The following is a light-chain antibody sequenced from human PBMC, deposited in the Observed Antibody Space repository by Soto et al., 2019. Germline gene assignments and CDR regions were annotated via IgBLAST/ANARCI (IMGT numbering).Light chain of an antibody. J-gene: IGKJ1*01. CDR1: QSVSNNY. Sequence: EVVLTQSPGTLSLSPGERATLSCRASQSVSNNYLAWYQQKPGQAPRLLLYDASSRATGIPDRFSGSGSGTDFTLTISRLEPEDFAVFYCHQCDSSPWTFGQGTKVDIK. CDR2: DAS. CDR3: HQCDSSPWT. V-gene: IGKV3-20*01.